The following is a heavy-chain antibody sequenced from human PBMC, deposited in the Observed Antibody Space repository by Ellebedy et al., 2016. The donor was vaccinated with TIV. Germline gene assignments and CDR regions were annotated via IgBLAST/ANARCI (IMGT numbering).Heavy chain of an antibody. J-gene: IGHJ4*02. CDR1: GFTFSTYG. CDR2: VSYDGNRK. Sequence: PGGSLRLSCAASGFTFSTYGMHRVRQAPGKGLECVAVVSYDGNRKYYTDSVKGRFTISRDNSKNTLYLQMNSLRAEDTAVYYCVKMSIAVAGADYWGQGTLVTVSS. D-gene: IGHD6-13*01. V-gene: IGHV3-30*18. CDR3: VKMSIAVAGADY.